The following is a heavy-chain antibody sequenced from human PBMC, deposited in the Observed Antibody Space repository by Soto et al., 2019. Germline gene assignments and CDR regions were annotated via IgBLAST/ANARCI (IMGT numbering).Heavy chain of an antibody. J-gene: IGHJ5*02. Sequence: EVQLVESRGGLVKPGGSLRLSCVASGFTFSKYSMNWVRQAPDKGLEWVSAISSGSSYIYYADSVKGRFTISRDNGENSLYLQMNSLRTEDTAIYYCARQPCSSPSCYPNYFDPWGQGTLVTVSS. CDR3: ARQPCSSPSCYPNYFDP. D-gene: IGHD2-2*01. V-gene: IGHV3-21*01. CDR1: GFTFSKYS. CDR2: ISSGSSYI.